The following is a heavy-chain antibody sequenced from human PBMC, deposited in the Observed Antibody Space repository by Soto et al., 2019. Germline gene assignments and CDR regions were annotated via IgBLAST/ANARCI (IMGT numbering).Heavy chain of an antibody. V-gene: IGHV3-48*03. D-gene: IGHD3-9*01. CDR1: GLTFSSFE. CDR2: ISRGATTT. CDR3: ATRSTDYYLS. Sequence: GGSLRLSCAVSGLTFSSFEMDWVRQAAGKGPEWISYISRGATTTYYADSVRGRFTISRDDAENSVFLQMARPRVEDTGIDCCATRSTDYYLSWGQGTMVTASS. J-gene: IGHJ5*02.